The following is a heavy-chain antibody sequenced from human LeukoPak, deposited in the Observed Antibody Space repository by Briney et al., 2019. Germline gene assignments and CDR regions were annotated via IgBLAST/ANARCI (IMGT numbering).Heavy chain of an antibody. J-gene: IGHJ4*02. V-gene: IGHV1-2*02. CDR3: AREWLIVVTGTGHLDY. D-gene: IGHD6-19*01. Sequence: ASVKVSFKASGYSFSGFYMHWVRQAPGQGLEWMGWITPNTGGTNYAQKFQGRVTMTRDTTISTAYMELSSLRSDDTAVYYCAREWLIVVTGTGHLDYWGQGTLVTVSS. CDR1: GYSFSGFY. CDR2: ITPNTGGT.